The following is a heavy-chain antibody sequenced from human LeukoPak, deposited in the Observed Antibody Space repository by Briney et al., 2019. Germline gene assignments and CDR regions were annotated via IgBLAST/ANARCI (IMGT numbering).Heavy chain of an antibody. Sequence: ASVKVSCKASGYDFTKYAVQWVRQAPGQRLEWMGWIDAGNGRTKYSQDFQGRVTITRDTSASIAYMELSSLRSDDMAVYYCARGIRSATLTAYYLDYWGQGTLVTVSS. V-gene: IGHV1-3*03. D-gene: IGHD2-21*02. CDR2: IDAGNGRT. CDR1: GYDFTKYA. CDR3: ARGIRSATLTAYYLDY. J-gene: IGHJ4*02.